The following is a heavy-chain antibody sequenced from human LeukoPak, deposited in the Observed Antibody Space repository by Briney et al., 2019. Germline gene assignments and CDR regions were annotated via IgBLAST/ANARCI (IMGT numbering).Heavy chain of an antibody. CDR3: AKSRGIYDNSGWRTFDS. D-gene: IGHD6-19*01. V-gene: IGHV3-23*01. Sequence: GGSLRLSCAASGFTFSSYTMSWVRQAPGKGREWVSIISDNSDSTYYADSVRGRFAIFRDNSKNTLYLQMNSLRAEDTAIYYCAKSRGIYDNSGWRTFDSWGQGTLVTVSS. CDR2: ISDNSDST. CDR1: GFTFSSYT. J-gene: IGHJ4*02.